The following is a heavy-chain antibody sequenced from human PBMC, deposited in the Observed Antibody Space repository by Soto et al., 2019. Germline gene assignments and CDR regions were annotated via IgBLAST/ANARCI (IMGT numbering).Heavy chain of an antibody. J-gene: IGHJ6*02. D-gene: IGHD6-13*01. Sequence: EVQLLESGGGLVQPGGSLRLSCAASGFTFSSYAMSWVRQAPGKGLEWVSAISGSGGSTYYADSVKGRFTISRDNSKNSLYLQMNSLRAEDTAVYYCARDLGVAAAGTGGLFYYYGMDVWGQGTTVTVSS. CDR3: ARDLGVAAAGTGGLFYYYGMDV. V-gene: IGHV3-23*01. CDR2: ISGSGGST. CDR1: GFTFSSYA.